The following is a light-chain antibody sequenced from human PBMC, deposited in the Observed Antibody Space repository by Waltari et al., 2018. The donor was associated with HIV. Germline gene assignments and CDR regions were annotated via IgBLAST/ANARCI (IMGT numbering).Light chain of an antibody. CDR2: GKN. J-gene: IGLJ1*01. Sequence: SSELTQDPDVSVALGQTLKITCQGDNLRSYYSNWYQQKPGQAPVLVLHGKNSRPSGVPDRFSGSSSGSTASLTITGAQAEDEAVYYCHSRDSSGNSYVFGNGTQVTVL. V-gene: IGLV3-19*01. CDR1: NLRSYY. CDR3: HSRDSSGNSYV.